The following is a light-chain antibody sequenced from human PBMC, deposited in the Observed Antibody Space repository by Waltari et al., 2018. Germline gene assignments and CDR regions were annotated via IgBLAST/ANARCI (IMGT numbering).Light chain of an antibody. CDR3: QSYDTSLSVV. Sequence: QSVLTQPPSVSGAPGQRVSISCTGSGSNLGAGYDVHWYQQHPGKAPKLLIYGTRTRPPGVPDRFFGSQSGTSASLAITALQAEDEAEHYCQSYDTSLSVVFGGGTKLTVL. CDR1: GSNLGAGYD. J-gene: IGLJ2*01. V-gene: IGLV1-40*01. CDR2: GTR.